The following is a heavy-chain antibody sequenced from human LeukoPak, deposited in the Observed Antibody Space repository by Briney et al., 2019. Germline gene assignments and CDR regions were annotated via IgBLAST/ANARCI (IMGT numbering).Heavy chain of an antibody. V-gene: IGHV3-11*04. CDR3: AKDGNYYDSSGLID. CDR1: GFTFSDYY. Sequence: PGGSLRLSCAASGFTFSDYYMSWIRQAPGKGLEWVSYISSSGSTIYSADSVKGRFTISRDNSKNTLYLQMNSLRAEDTAVYYCAKDGNYYDSSGLIDWGQGTLVTVSS. CDR2: ISSSGSTI. J-gene: IGHJ4*02. D-gene: IGHD3-22*01.